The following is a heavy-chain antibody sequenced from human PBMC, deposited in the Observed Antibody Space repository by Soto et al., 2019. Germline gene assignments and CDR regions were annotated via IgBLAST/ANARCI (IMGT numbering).Heavy chain of an antibody. D-gene: IGHD2-15*01. Sequence: EVQLLESGGGLVQPGGSLRLSGAASGFTFSNYAKSWVRQAPGKGLEWVSTISSRDYADSVKGRFTISRDNSKNTLYLQMNSLRAEDTAVYYCAKGGSSYFFDYWGQGTLVTVSS. CDR3: AKGGSSYFFDY. CDR2: ISSR. V-gene: IGHV3-23*01. J-gene: IGHJ4*02. CDR1: GFTFSNYA.